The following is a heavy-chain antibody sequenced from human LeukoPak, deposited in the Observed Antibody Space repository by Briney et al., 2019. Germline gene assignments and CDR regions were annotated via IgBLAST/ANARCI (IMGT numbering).Heavy chain of an antibody. CDR1: GFTFSSYC. D-gene: IGHD5-24*01. J-gene: IGHJ6*03. CDR2: IKQDGSEK. V-gene: IGHV3-7*01. Sequence: GGSLRLSCAASGFTFSSYCMSWVRQAPGRGLEWVANIKQDGSEKNYVDSVKGRFTISRDNAKNSLYLQMNSLRAEDTAVYYCARDGYNPYYYDYNMDVWGKGTTVTVSS. CDR3: ARDGYNPYYYDYNMDV.